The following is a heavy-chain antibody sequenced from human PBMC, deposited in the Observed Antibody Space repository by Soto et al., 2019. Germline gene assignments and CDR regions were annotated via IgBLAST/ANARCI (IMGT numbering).Heavy chain of an antibody. J-gene: IGHJ3*02. D-gene: IGHD6-13*01. Sequence: SETLSLTCTFSGCSISSYYWSWIRQPPGKGLEWIGYIYYSGSTNYNPSLKSRVTISVDTSKNQFSLKLSSVTAADTAVYYCARRYSSAFDIWGQGTMVTVS. CDR1: GCSISSYY. CDR3: ARRYSSAFDI. V-gene: IGHV4-59*08. CDR2: IYYSGST.